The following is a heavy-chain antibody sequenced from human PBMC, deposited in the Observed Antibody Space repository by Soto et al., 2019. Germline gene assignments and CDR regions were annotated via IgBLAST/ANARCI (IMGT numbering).Heavy chain of an antibody. CDR1: GFSLSTSRVG. Sequence: QITLKESGPTLVKPTQTLTLTCTFSGFSLSTSRVGVGWIRQPPGKALEWLALIYWDDDKGYSPSLRSRLTITKDTSKNQVVITMTNMDPVDPATYYCGHRALGGPVDYWGKGTLVTVSS. J-gene: IGHJ4*02. CDR2: IYWDDDK. CDR3: GHRALGGPVDY. D-gene: IGHD3-16*01. V-gene: IGHV2-5*02.